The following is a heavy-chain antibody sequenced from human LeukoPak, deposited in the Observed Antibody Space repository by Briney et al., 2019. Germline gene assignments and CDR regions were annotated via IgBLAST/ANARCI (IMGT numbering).Heavy chain of an antibody. V-gene: IGHV3-21*01. J-gene: IGHJ5*02. D-gene: IGHD3-10*01. Sequence: GGSLRLSCAASGFTFSSYSMNWVRQAPGKGLEWVSSISSSSSYIYYADSVKGRFTISRDNAKNSLYLQMNSLRAEDTAVYYCASGTMVRGVIITFEFDPWGQGTQVTVSS. CDR1: GFTFSSYS. CDR3: ASGTMVRGVIITFEFDP. CDR2: ISSSSSYI.